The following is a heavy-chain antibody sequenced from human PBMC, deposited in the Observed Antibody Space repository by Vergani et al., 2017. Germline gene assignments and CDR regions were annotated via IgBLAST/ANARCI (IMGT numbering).Heavy chain of an antibody. CDR2: ICHTEDT. CDR1: GDSISINNC. D-gene: IGHD2-2*02. CDR3: ATIGYRRWGYYFDY. Sequence: QVQLQESGPGLVKPPWTLSLTCAVSGDSISINNCWTWVRQPPGKGLEWIGEICHTEDTKYSPSLKSRVTVSVDESRNLFSLRLNSVTAADTAVYYCATIGYRRWGYYFDYWGQGMLVTVSS. V-gene: IGHV4-4*03. J-gene: IGHJ4*02.